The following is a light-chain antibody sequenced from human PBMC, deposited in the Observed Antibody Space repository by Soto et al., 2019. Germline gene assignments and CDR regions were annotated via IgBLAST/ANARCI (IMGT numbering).Light chain of an antibody. Sequence: DIVMTQSPDSLAVSLGERATINCKSSQSVFYSSNNNNYLAWYQQRPGQPPKLLIYWASTRESGVPDRFSGSGSGTDFTLTITSLQSEDVALYYCQQYESTPPTFGQGTKFEIK. CDR1: QSVFYSSNNNNY. V-gene: IGKV4-1*01. CDR2: WAS. J-gene: IGKJ2*01. CDR3: QQYESTPPT.